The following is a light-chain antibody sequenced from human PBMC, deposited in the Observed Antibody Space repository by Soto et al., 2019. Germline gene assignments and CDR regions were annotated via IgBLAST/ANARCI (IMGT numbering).Light chain of an antibody. CDR1: QSLASNY. Sequence: EIVLTQSPGTLSLSPGERATLSCRASQSLASNYVAGYQQKPGQAPRLLSYTASTSSTGIPDRFSGSGSVTAFPLTIRRLEPEDFAVYYCQSYKRSLPAYTFGQATKLEVK. CDR2: TAS. V-gene: IGKV3-20*01. J-gene: IGKJ2*01. CDR3: QSYKRSLPAYT.